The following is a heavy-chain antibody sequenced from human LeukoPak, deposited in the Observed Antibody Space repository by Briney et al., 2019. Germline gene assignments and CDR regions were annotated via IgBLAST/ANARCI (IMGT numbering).Heavy chain of an antibody. J-gene: IGHJ6*02. V-gene: IGHV4-59*12. CDR1: GGSISSYY. D-gene: IGHD2-2*01. Sequence: KPSETLSLTCTVSGGSISSYYWSWIRQPPGKGLEWIGYIYYSGSTNYNPSLRSRVTISVDTSKNQFSLKLSSVTAADTAVYYCARETPYCSSTSCYRGPNYYYGMDVWGQGTTVTVSS. CDR2: IYYSGST. CDR3: ARETPYCSSTSCYRGPNYYYGMDV.